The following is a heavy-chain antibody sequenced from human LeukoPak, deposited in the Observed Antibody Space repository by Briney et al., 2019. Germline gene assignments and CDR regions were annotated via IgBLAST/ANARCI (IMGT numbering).Heavy chain of an antibody. CDR2: MHYSGST. Sequence: PSETLSLTCTVSGGSISSYYWSWIRQPPGKGLEWIGYMHYSGSTNYNPSLKSRVTISVDTSKNQFSLKLSSVTAADMAVYYCARGGYDFWSAYDYWGLGTLVTVSS. CDR3: ARGGYDFWSAYDY. J-gene: IGHJ4*02. CDR1: GGSISSYY. V-gene: IGHV4-59*01. D-gene: IGHD3-3*01.